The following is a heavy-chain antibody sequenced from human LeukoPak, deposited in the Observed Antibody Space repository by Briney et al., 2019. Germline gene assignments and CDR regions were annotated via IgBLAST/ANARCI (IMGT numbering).Heavy chain of an antibody. D-gene: IGHD6-19*01. V-gene: IGHV6-1*01. CDR3: ARDLGTSGWHTFDY. Sequence: SQTLSLTCAISGDSVASINGAWTWIRQSPSRGLEWLGRTYYRSKWYNDYAVSMRGRITITPDTSKNQFSLQLNSVTPEDTAVYYCARDLGTSGWHTFDYWGQGTLVSVSS. CDR2: TYYRSKWYN. CDR1: GDSVASINGA. J-gene: IGHJ4*02.